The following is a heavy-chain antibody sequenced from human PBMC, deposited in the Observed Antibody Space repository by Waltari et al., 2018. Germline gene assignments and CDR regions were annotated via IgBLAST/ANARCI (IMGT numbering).Heavy chain of an antibody. V-gene: IGHV1-3*01. CDR1: GYTFTSYA. D-gene: IGHD6-19*01. CDR2: INAGNGNT. Sequence: QVQLVQSGAEVKKPGASVKVSCKASGYTFTSYAMHLVRQAPGQRLEWMGWINAGNGNTKYSQKFQGRVTITRDTSASTAYMELSSLRSEDTAVYYCARPTPSAVAGTVPFDYWGQGTLVTVSS. J-gene: IGHJ4*02. CDR3: ARPTPSAVAGTVPFDY.